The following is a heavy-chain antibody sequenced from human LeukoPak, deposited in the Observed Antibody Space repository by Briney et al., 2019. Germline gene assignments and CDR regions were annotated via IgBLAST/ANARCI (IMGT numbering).Heavy chain of an antibody. CDR2: IYNSGST. D-gene: IGHD3-22*01. CDR1: GDSFSYFY. CDR3: ARERGERITMIVVVDGAFDI. Sequence: SETLSLTCTVSGDSFSYFYWSWIRQPPGKGLEWIGYIYNSGSTNYNPSLKSRVTISLDTSKNQFSLKLSSVTAADTAVYYCARERGERITMIVVVDGAFDIWGQGTMVTVSS. J-gene: IGHJ3*02. V-gene: IGHV4-4*08.